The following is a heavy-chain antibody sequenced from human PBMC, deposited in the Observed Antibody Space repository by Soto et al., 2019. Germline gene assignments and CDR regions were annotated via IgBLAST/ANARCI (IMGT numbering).Heavy chain of an antibody. CDR3: ARGWWVEFGYYSDY. CDR2: ISAYNGNT. V-gene: IGHV1-18*01. CDR1: GVTFTNYA. D-gene: IGHD3-16*01. J-gene: IGHJ4*02. Sequence: QVQLVQSGAEVKKPGASVKVSCKASGVTFTNYAINWVRQAPGQGLEWMGWISAYNGNTNYAQKLKGRVTMTTDTSTSTAYFELSSLRSHDTAGYYCARGWWVEFGYYSDYWGQGTLVPGSS.